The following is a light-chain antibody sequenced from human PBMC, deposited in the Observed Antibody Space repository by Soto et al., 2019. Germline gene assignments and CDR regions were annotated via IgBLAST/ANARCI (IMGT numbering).Light chain of an antibody. V-gene: IGKV1-39*01. Sequence: DIQMTQSPSSLSASVGDRVTITCRASQSISSYLNWYQQKPGKAPNLLIYSASKLHSGVPLRFTGSGSGTVFTLIISILQPEDFATYSFHQSSSNPFAFGGGTRV. CDR2: SAS. CDR1: QSISSY. CDR3: HQSSSNPFA. J-gene: IGKJ4*01.